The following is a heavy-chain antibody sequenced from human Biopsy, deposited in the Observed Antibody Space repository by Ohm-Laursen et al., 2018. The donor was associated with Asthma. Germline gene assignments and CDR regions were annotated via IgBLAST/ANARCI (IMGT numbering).Heavy chain of an antibody. J-gene: IGHJ4*02. D-gene: IGHD6-19*01. CDR1: GFTFSSYG. CDR3: SREEPTSGWYQGSILR. Sequence: SLRLSCTASGFTFSSYGMHWVRQAPGKGLEWVACISYDGSNKYYADSVKGRSTISRDNSKNTLYLQMNSLRAEDTAVYYCSREEPTSGWYQGSILRWGQGTLVTVSS. CDR2: ISYDGSNK. V-gene: IGHV3-30*03.